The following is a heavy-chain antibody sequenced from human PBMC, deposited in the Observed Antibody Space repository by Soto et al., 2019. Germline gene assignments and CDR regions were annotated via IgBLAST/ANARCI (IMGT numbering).Heavy chain of an antibody. V-gene: IGHV4-39*01. Sequence: SETLSLTCTVSGGSISSSSYYWGWIRQPPGKGLEWIGSIYYSGSTYYNPSLKSRVTISVDTSKNQFSLKLSSVTAADTAVYYCARQGMITRPDYGMDVWGQGTTVTVSS. CDR3: ARQGMITRPDYGMDV. J-gene: IGHJ6*02. D-gene: IGHD3-16*01. CDR2: IYYSGST. CDR1: GGSISSSSYY.